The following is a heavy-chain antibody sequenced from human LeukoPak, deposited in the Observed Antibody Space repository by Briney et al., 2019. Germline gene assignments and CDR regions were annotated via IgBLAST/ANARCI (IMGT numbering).Heavy chain of an antibody. V-gene: IGHV4-59*08. Sequence: PSETLSLTCTVSGGSISSYYWSWIRQPPGKGLEWIGYIDYSGSTNYNPSLKSRIIISVDTSKNQVSLKLRSVTAADTAVYYCARHSGFGQPVDHWGQGTLVTVFS. J-gene: IGHJ4*02. CDR1: GGSISSYY. D-gene: IGHD3-16*01. CDR2: IDYSGST. CDR3: ARHSGFGQPVDH.